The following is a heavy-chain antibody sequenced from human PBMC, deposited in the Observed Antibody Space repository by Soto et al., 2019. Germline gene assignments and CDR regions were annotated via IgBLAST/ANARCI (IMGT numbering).Heavy chain of an antibody. Sequence: LRLSCAASGFTFSSYGMHWVRQAPGKGLEWVAVIWYDGNNKYYADSVKGRFTISRDNSNNTLYVQMTSLRAEDTAVYYCARGLHSLFDYWGQGTLVTVSS. D-gene: IGHD2-21*01. V-gene: IGHV3-33*01. CDR2: IWYDGNNK. CDR3: ARGLHSLFDY. J-gene: IGHJ4*02. CDR1: GFTFSSYG.